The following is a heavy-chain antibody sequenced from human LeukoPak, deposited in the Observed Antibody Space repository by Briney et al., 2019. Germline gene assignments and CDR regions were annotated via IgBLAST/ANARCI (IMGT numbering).Heavy chain of an antibody. CDR2: INPNSGGT. CDR3: ARASKVTRTVTDSGFYYYYYMDV. V-gene: IGHV1-2*02. J-gene: IGHJ6*03. CDR1: GYTFTGYY. Sequence: ASVKVSCKASGYTFTGYYMHWVRQAPGQGLEWMGWINPNSGGTNYAQKFQGKVTMTRDTSISTAYMELSRLRSDDTAVYYCARASKVTRTVTDSGFYYYYYMDVWGKGTTVTVSS. D-gene: IGHD4-17*01.